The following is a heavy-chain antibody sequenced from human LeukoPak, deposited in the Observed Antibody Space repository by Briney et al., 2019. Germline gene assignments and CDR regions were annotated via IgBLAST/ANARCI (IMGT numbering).Heavy chain of an antibody. D-gene: IGHD5-12*01. V-gene: IGHV5-51*01. CDR1: GYSFTSYW. CDR3: ARHESHYSGYDEGGGWFDP. J-gene: IGHJ5*02. Sequence: AGESLQISCKGSGYSFTSYWIGWVRQMPGKGLEWMGIIYPGDSDTRYSPSFQGQVTISADKSISTAYLQWSSLKASDTAMYYCARHESHYSGYDEGGGWFDPWGQGTLVTVSS. CDR2: IYPGDSDT.